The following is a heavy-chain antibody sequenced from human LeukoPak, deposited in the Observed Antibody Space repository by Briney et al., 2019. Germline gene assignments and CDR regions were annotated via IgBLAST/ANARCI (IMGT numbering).Heavy chain of an antibody. CDR3: ARMLRGSSWPGTPDYYYGMDV. Sequence: PSETLSLTCSVSGDPVNSYYWSWTRQPPGKGLEWIGYIYYSGSTNYNPSLKSRVTISVDTSKKQFSMKLTSVTAADTAVYYCARMLRGSSWPGTPDYYYGMDVWGQGTTVTVSS. CDR2: IYYSGST. V-gene: IGHV4-59*02. D-gene: IGHD6-13*01. J-gene: IGHJ6*02. CDR1: GDPVNSYY.